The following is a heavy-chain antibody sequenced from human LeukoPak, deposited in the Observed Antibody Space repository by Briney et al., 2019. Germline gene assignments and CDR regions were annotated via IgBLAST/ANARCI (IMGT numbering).Heavy chain of an antibody. CDR1: GFTFSSYW. Sequence: GGSLRLSCAASGFTFSSYWMSWVRQAPGKGLEWVANIKQDGSEKYYVDSVKGRFTISRDNAKNSLYLQMNSLRAEDTALYYCTKDKYGSGSFLLSDYWGQGTLVTVSS. J-gene: IGHJ4*02. D-gene: IGHD3-10*01. V-gene: IGHV3-7*03. CDR2: IKQDGSEK. CDR3: TKDKYGSGSFLLSDY.